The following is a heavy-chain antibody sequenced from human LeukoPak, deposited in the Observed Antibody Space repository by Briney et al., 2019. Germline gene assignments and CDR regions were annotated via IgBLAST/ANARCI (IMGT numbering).Heavy chain of an antibody. J-gene: IGHJ4*02. CDR1: GGSISSSSYY. Sequence: PSETLSLTCAVSGGSISSSSYYWGWIRQPPGEGLEWIGSIYYSGRTYYNPSLKSRVTISVDTSKSQFSLKLSSVTASDTAVYYCARRVDGKGFDYWGQGTLVTVSS. CDR3: ARRVDGKGFDY. V-gene: IGHV4-39*01. CDR2: IYYSGRT.